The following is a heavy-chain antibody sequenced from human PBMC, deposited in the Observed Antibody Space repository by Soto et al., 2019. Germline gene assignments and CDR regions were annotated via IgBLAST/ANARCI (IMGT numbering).Heavy chain of an antibody. D-gene: IGHD3-16*01. CDR1: GFSLRNSW. J-gene: IGHJ4*02. Sequence: EVQLLESGGGLVQPGGSLRLSCATSGFSLRNSWMHWVRQAPGKGLLWVARVSNDGKTTWYADSVKGRFTISKDNDRNTLNLQVNSLRAEDTAVYYCLRSVLEGGYWGQGTLVTVSS. CDR2: VSNDGKTT. CDR3: LRSVLEGGY. V-gene: IGHV3-74*01.